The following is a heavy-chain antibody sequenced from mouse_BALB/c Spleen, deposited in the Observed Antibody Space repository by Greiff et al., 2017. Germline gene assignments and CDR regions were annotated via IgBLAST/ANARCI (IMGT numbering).Heavy chain of an antibody. J-gene: IGHJ4*01. V-gene: IGHV1S137*01. CDR1: GYTFTDYA. D-gene: IGHD2-4*01. CDR2: ISTYYGDA. Sequence: QVQLKQSGAELVRPGVSVKISCKGSGYTFTDYAMHWVKQSHAKSLEWIGVISTYYGDASYNQKFKGKATMTVDKSSSTAYMELARLTSEDSAIYYCARSTMITTRATDYWGQGTSVTVSS. CDR3: ARSTMITTRATDY.